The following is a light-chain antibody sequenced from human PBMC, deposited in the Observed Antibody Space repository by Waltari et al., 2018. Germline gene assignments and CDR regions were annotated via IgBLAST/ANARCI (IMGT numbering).Light chain of an antibody. CDR1: SSDVGSSNL. J-gene: IGLJ2*01. Sequence: QSALTQPASVSGSPGQSITVSCTGTSSDVGSSNLVPWYQQHPGKAPKLMIYAGSKRPSGVSNRFSGSKSGNTASLTISGLQAEDEADYYCCSYAGSSTLLFGGGTKVTVL. CDR3: CSYAGSSTLL. V-gene: IGLV2-23*01. CDR2: AGS.